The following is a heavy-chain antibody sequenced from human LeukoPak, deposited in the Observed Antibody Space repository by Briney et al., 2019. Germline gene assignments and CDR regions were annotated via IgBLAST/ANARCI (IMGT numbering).Heavy chain of an antibody. Sequence: GGSLRLSCAASGFTVSSNYMSWVRQAPGKGLEWVAVISYDGSNKYYADSVKGRFTISRDNSKNTLYLQMNSLRAEDTAVYYCARGTPSSSGWLYYGMDVWGQGTTVTVPS. CDR1: GFTVSSNY. V-gene: IGHV3-30-3*01. CDR3: ARGTPSSSGWLYYGMDV. CDR2: ISYDGSNK. D-gene: IGHD6-19*01. J-gene: IGHJ6*02.